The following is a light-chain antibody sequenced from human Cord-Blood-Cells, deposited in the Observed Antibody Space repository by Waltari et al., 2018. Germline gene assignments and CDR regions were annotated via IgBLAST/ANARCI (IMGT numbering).Light chain of an antibody. CDR1: SSDVGSHNL. CDR3: CSYAGSSTWV. J-gene: IGLJ3*02. Sequence: QSALTQPASVSGSPGQSITISRTGTSSDVGSHNLVPWYQQHPGKAPKLRIYEGSKRPSGVSNLFSGSKSGNTASLTISGLQAEDEADYYCCSYAGSSTWVFGGGTKLTVL. V-gene: IGLV2-23*01. CDR2: EGS.